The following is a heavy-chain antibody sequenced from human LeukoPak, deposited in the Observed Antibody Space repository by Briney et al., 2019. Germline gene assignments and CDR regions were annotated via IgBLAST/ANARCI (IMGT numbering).Heavy chain of an antibody. J-gene: IGHJ4*02. Sequence: GGSLRLSCAASGFTFSTYNMNWVRQAPGKGLEWVSYISSTSSTIHYADSVKGRFTISRDNAKNSLYPQMNSLRDEDTAVYYCARDQISSSLYKEPLDYWGQGTLVTVSS. CDR3: ARDQISSSLYKEPLDY. CDR2: ISSTSSTI. CDR1: GFTFSTYN. V-gene: IGHV3-48*02. D-gene: IGHD6-13*01.